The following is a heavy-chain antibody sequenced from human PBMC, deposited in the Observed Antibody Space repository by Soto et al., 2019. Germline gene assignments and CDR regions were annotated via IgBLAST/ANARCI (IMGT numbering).Heavy chain of an antibody. CDR1: GFTFSSYA. CDR2: ISGSGSSP. Sequence: PGGSLRLSCAASGFTFSSYAMNWVRQAQGKGLEWVSGISGSGSSPYYADFVTGRFTISRDNSRNTLYLQMTSLRVEDTAIYYCAKDRGGRFGSGTYQLDYWGQGALVTVSS. D-gene: IGHD3-10*01. CDR3: AKDRGGRFGSGTYQLDY. J-gene: IGHJ4*02. V-gene: IGHV3-23*01.